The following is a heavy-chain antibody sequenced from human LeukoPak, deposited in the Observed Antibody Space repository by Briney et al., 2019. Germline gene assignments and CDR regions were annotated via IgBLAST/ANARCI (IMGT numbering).Heavy chain of an antibody. D-gene: IGHD2-2*01. V-gene: IGHV3-20*04. CDR1: GFTFDDYG. J-gene: IGHJ5*02. CDR3: ARGDCSSTSCFWFDP. CDR2: INWNGGST. Sequence: GGSLRLSCAASGFTFDDYGMSWVRQAPGKGLEWVSGINWNGGSTGYADSVKGRSTISRDNAKNSLYLQMNSLRAEDTALYYCARGDCSSTSCFWFDPWGQGTLVTVSS.